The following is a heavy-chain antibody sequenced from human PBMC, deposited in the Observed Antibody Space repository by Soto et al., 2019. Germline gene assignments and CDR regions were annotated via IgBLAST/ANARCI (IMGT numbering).Heavy chain of an antibody. Sequence: QVQLQESGPGLVKPSETLSLTCTVSADSISSYYWSWIRQPPGKGLEWIGYIYRSGSANYNPSLQSRVTISVDTSQNPISLKLSSVTAADTAVYYCARDAPYLLDAFEMWGQGTVVTVSS. CDR2: IYRSGSA. CDR3: ARDAPYLLDAFEM. CDR1: ADSISSYY. D-gene: IGHD1-26*01. V-gene: IGHV4-59*01. J-gene: IGHJ3*02.